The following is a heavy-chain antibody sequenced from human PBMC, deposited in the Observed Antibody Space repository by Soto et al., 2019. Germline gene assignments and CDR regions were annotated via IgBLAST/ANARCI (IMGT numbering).Heavy chain of an antibody. D-gene: IGHD1-26*01. CDR2: INGGYGNT. CDR1: VNRETKYA. J-gene: IGHJ4*02. CDR3: ARDESGFSGSHLIAYFSY. Sequence: SEKGSRKAAVNRETKYASHCVLNAPEQRLEWMGWINGGYGNTYYSEHFQGRVTFTRDTSAGTVYMQLSSLTSEGTAVYYFARDESGFSGSHLIAYFSYRGQGALVAVYS. V-gene: IGHV1-3*01.